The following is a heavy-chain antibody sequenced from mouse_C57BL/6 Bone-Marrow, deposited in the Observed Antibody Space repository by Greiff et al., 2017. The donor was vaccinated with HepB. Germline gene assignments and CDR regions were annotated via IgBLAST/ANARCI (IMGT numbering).Heavy chain of an antibody. CDR3: AKDYDWGAWFAY. CDR2: IWGDGST. CDR1: GFSLTSYG. D-gene: IGHD2-4*01. V-gene: IGHV2-3*01. Sequence: VMLVESGPGLVAPSQCLSITCTVSGFSLTSYGVSWVRQPPGKGLEWLGVIWGDGSTNYHSAPISRLSISKNNSKSHVFLNLTSLQTDDKATYYCAKDYDWGAWFAYWGQGTRVTVSA. J-gene: IGHJ3*01.